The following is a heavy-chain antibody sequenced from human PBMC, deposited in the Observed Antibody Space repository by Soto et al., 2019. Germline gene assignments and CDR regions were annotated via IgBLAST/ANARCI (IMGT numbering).Heavy chain of an antibody. CDR3: ATSYDSGFDP. D-gene: IGHD5-12*01. Sequence: QLQLVQAGAEVKKPGASVKVSCKASGYTFTSYGIRWIRQAPGQGLEWMGWINPYNGNTDYAQNLQGRVTMTTDTSTSTAYMELRSLTSDDTAVYYCATSYDSGFDPWGQGTLVSVSS. CDR2: INPYNGNT. CDR1: GYTFTSYG. J-gene: IGHJ5*02. V-gene: IGHV1-18*04.